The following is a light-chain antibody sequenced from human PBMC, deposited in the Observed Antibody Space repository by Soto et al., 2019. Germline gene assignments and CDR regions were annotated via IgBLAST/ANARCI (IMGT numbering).Light chain of an antibody. CDR2: EVS. J-gene: IGLJ1*01. V-gene: IGLV2-8*01. CDR1: SSDIGGYKS. Sequence: QSALTQPPSASGSPGQSVTISCTGTSSDIGGYKSVSWYQQHPGKAPKFMIFEVSKRPSGVPDRFSGSKSGNTASLTVSGLQGEDEADYYCPSYAGSNNPYVFGTGTKLTVL. CDR3: PSYAGSNNPYV.